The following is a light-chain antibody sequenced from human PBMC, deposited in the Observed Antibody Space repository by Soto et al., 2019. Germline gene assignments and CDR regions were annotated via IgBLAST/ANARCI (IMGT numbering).Light chain of an antibody. CDR1: QKISSY. V-gene: IGKV3-11*01. CDR3: QQRSNWTPLT. J-gene: IGKJ4*01. CDR2: DAS. Sequence: EIVLTQSPGTLSLSPGEIATLSCRASQKISSYLAWYQQKPGQAPRLLIYDASNRATGIPARFSSSVSGTEFTLTIISLEPEDFAVYYCQQRSNWTPLTFGGGTKVEI.